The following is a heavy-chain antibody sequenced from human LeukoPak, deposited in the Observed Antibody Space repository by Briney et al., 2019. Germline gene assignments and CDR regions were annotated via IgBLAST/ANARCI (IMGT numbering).Heavy chain of an antibody. CDR1: GGSFCGYY. V-gene: IGHV4-34*01. D-gene: IGHD3-3*01. CDR3: ARHKGVAPLGPNWFDP. CDR2: INHSGST. J-gene: IGHJ5*02. Sequence: PSETLSLTCAVYGGSFCGYYWSWIRQPPGKGREWIGEINHSGSTNYNPSLKSRVTISVDTSKNQFSLKLSSVTAADTAVYYCARHKGVAPLGPNWFDPWGQGTLVTVSS.